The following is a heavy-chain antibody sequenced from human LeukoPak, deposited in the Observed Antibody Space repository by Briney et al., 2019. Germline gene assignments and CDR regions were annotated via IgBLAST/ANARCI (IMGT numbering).Heavy chain of an antibody. CDR3: ARVPGSAYHYMDV. Sequence: SETLSLTCTVPGYSITTGYYWGWLRQSPGTGLEWIGSISHSATTCYNPSLKSRVTIFLDTSKNQFSLKLTSVTAADTAAYYCARVPGSAYHYMDVWGKGTMVTVSS. J-gene: IGHJ6*03. V-gene: IGHV4-38-2*02. D-gene: IGHD3-10*01. CDR1: GYSITTGYY. CDR2: ISHSATT.